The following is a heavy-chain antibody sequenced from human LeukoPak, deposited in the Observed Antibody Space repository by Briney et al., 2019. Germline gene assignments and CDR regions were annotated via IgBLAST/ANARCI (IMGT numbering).Heavy chain of an antibody. CDR3: ARAVGSSGRVYYFAY. V-gene: IGHV3-48*03. D-gene: IGHD6-19*01. CDR1: GFTFSSYE. CDR2: ISSSGRII. Sequence: GGSLRLSCAASGFTFSSYEMNWVRQAPGKGLEWVSDISSSGRIIYYADSVKGRFTISRDNTKNSLYLQMNSLRAEDTAVYYCARAVGSSGRVYYFAYWGQGTLVTVSS. J-gene: IGHJ4*02.